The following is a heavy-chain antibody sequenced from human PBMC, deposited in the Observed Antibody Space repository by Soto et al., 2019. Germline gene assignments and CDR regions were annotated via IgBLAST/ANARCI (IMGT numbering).Heavy chain of an antibody. D-gene: IGHD3-10*01. CDR2: ISRDGSNE. CDR1: GFTFRRHA. Sequence: QVQLVASGGGVVQQGRSLTLSCEASGFTFRRHAIHWVRQAPGKGLEWVSVISRDGSNEYYEDSVKGRFTISRDNSKNTLFLQLNRLRVADTAVYYCARSRNGGVADSFDYWGQGTLGAVAS. J-gene: IGHJ4*02. V-gene: IGHV3-30-3*01. CDR3: ARSRNGGVADSFDY.